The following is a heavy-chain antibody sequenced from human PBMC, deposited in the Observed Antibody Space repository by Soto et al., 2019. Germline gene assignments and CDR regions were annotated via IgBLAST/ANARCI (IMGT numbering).Heavy chain of an antibody. CDR2: IYYSGST. V-gene: IGHV4-39*01. CDR1: GGSISSSSYY. D-gene: IGHD3-16*02. Sequence: SETLSLTCTVSGGSISSSSYYWGWIRQPPGKGLEWIGSIYYSGSTYYNPSLKSRVTISVDTSQNQFSLKLRSVTAAETAVYYCARHSFGDRGSIMITFGGVIVPGWFDPWGQGTLVTVSS. J-gene: IGHJ5*02. CDR3: ARHSFGDRGSIMITFGGVIVPGWFDP.